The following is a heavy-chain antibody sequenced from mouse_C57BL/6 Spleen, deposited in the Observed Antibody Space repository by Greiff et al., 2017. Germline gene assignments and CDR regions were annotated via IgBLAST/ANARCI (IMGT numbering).Heavy chain of an antibody. Sequence: VQLQQSGPELVKPGASVKLSCKASGYTFTSYDINWVKQRPGQGLEWIGWIYPRDGSTKYNEKFKGKATLTVDTSSSTAYMELHSLTSEDSAVYFCARLDYDGDYYAMDDWGQGTSVTVSS. CDR2: IYPRDGST. CDR1: GYTFTSYD. D-gene: IGHD2-4*01. CDR3: ARLDYDGDYYAMDD. V-gene: IGHV1-85*01. J-gene: IGHJ4*01.